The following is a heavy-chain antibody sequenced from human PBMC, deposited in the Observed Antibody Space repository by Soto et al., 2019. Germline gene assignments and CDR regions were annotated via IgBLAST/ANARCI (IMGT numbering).Heavy chain of an antibody. J-gene: IGHJ4*02. Sequence: PGGSLRLSCAASGFTFSSYGMHWVRQAPGKGLEWVAVIWYDGSNKYYADSVKGRFTISRDNSKNTLYLLINSLRAEDTAVYYCAKATVEYSSSWPFDYWGQGTLVTVSS. V-gene: IGHV3-33*06. CDR1: GFTFSSYG. CDR3: AKATVEYSSSWPFDY. CDR2: IWYDGSNK. D-gene: IGHD6-13*01.